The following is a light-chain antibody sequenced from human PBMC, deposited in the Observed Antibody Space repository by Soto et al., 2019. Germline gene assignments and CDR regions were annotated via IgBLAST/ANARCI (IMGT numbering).Light chain of an antibody. CDR1: SSDVGIYNL. V-gene: IGLV2-23*02. CDR3: CSYTRSGSFV. J-gene: IGLJ1*01. CDR2: EVN. Sequence: QSVLTQPASVSGSPGQPITISCTGTSSDVGIYNLVSWYQHFPGKAPKLMMYEVNKRPSGVSNRFSGSKSGSTASLTISGLQADDEADCYCCSYTRSGSFVFGTGTKVTVL.